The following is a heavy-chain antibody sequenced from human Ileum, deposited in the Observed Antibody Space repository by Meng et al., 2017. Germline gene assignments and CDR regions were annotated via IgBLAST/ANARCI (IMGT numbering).Heavy chain of an antibody. V-gene: IGHV5-51*01. CDR1: GYSFPSYW. CDR3: TKSRSLGHNGGDFDI. CDR2: IYPGDSDL. Sequence: GGSLRLSCKGSGYSFPSYWIAWGREVPGKGLEWMGTIYPGDSDLRYSPPFHGQVTISADRSISTAYLQWASLTASDTAMYYCTKSRSLGHNGGDFDIWGQGTMVTVSS. D-gene: IGHD5-24*01. J-gene: IGHJ3*02.